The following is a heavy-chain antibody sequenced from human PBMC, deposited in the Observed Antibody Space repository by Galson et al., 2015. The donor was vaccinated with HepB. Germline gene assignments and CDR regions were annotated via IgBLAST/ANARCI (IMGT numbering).Heavy chain of an antibody. D-gene: IGHD3-16*01. Sequence: SLRLSCAASEFTFSMYGMYWVRQAPGKGLEWVAAISYDSTGKYYADSVRGRFTISRDSSKNTLSLQLNDLRVDDTAVYYCAKQRPNYDYKGSIDYWGQGTLVIVSS. CDR1: EFTFSMYG. CDR3: AKQRPNYDYKGSIDY. J-gene: IGHJ4*02. V-gene: IGHV3-30*18. CDR2: ISYDSTGK.